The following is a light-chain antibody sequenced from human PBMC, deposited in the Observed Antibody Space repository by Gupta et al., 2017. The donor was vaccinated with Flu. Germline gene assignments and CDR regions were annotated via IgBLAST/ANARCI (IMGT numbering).Light chain of an antibody. CDR3: TSYTSSTTFWV. CDR2: DVS. Sequence: ITISCTGTSSDIGGHDHVSWYQQQPGKVPKVMIYDVSNRPSGISNRFSGSKSGNTASLTISGLQAEDEAHYYCTSYTSSTTFWVFGGGTKLTVL. V-gene: IGLV2-14*03. J-gene: IGLJ3*02. CDR1: SSDIGGHDH.